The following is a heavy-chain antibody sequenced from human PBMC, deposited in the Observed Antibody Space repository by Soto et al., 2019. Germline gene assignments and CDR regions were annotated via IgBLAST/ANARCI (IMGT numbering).Heavy chain of an antibody. CDR3: ARDGKGAAYTNGPYYFDH. CDR1: GFTFSTYA. D-gene: IGHD2-8*01. V-gene: IGHV3-23*01. CDR2: ISGSGGST. Sequence: GGSLRLSCAASGFTFSTYAMSWVRQAPGKGLEWVSGISGSGGSTYYAHSVKGRFTISRDNSKNTLYLHMNSLRDEDTALYYCARDGKGAAYTNGPYYFDHWSQGALVTVSS. J-gene: IGHJ4*02.